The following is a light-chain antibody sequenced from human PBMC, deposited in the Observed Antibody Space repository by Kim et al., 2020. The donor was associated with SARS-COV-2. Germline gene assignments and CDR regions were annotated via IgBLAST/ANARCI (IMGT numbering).Light chain of an antibody. J-gene: IGKJ4*01. V-gene: IGKV1-9*01. CDR2: AAS. Sequence: ASVGDRVTITCRASQGIYPYLAWYQQRPGKATKVLIQAASTLQTGVSSRFSGSGSGTDFTLTISSLQPEDFATYYCQQLNSYPFTFGGGTKVDIK. CDR3: QQLNSYPFT. CDR1: QGIYPY.